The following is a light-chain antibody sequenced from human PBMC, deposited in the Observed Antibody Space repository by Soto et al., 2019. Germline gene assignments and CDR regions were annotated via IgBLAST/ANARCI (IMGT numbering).Light chain of an antibody. V-gene: IGKV3-15*01. CDR3: QQYNNWHPL. CDR1: QSVSSN. CDR2: GAS. Sequence: EIVMTQSQATLSVSPGERATLSCRASQSVSSNLAWYQPKPGQAPRLLIYGASNRATGIPARFSGSGSGSEFTLTISSLQSEDFAVYYCQQYNNWHPLFGPGTKVDIK. J-gene: IGKJ3*01.